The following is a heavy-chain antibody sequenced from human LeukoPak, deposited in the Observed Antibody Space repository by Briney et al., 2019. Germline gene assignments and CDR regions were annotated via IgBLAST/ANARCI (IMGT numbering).Heavy chain of an antibody. J-gene: IGHJ5*02. Sequence: ETLSLTCTVSGGSISSSSYYWGWIRQPPGKGLEWVSAISGSGGSTYSADSVKGRFTISRDNSKNTLYLQMNSLRAEDTAVYYCAVGNKAWGQGALVTVSS. CDR1: GGSISSSSYY. V-gene: IGHV3-23*01. CDR3: AVGNKA. CDR2: ISGSGGST. D-gene: IGHD1-1*01.